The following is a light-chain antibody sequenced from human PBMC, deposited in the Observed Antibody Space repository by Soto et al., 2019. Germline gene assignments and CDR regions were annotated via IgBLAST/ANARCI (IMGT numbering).Light chain of an antibody. CDR2: AAS. V-gene: IGKV1-39*01. CDR3: QQSYSTLWT. CDR1: QSLNSY. J-gene: IGKJ1*01. Sequence: DIQMTQSPSSLSASVGDRVTITCRASQSLNSYLNWYQQKPGKAPKLLIYAASSLQSGVPSRFSGSGSGTDFTLTISSLQPEDFATYYCQQSYSTLWTFGQGTKVEIK.